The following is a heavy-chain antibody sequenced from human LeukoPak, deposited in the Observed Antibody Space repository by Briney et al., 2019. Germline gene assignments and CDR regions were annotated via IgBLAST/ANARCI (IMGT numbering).Heavy chain of an antibody. CDR1: GFTFSGSA. D-gene: IGHD1-7*01. Sequence: GGSLRLSCATSGFTFSGSAMHWVRQASGKGLEWVGRIRNKANSYATAYAASVKGRFTISRDDSKNTAYLQMNSLRAEDTAVYYCAKDQYPDRITGTPDYWGQGTLVTVSS. J-gene: IGHJ4*02. CDR2: IRNKANSYAT. V-gene: IGHV3-73*01. CDR3: AKDQYPDRITGTPDY.